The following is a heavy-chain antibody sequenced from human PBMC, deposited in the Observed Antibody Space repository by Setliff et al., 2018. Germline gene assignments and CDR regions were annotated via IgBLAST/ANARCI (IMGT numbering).Heavy chain of an antibody. CDR3: ARVSLQQLAGGLSFQH. J-gene: IGHJ1*01. CDR1: GYTFGAHY. Sequence: ASVKVSCKASGYTFGAHYIHWVRQAPGQGFEWMGWINPNSGDTNYAQNFQGRVTMTRDTSTSTAYMELRSLRSDDTAVYYCARVSLQQLAGGLSFQHWGQGTLVTVSS. CDR2: INPNSGDT. D-gene: IGHD6-13*01. V-gene: IGHV1-2*02.